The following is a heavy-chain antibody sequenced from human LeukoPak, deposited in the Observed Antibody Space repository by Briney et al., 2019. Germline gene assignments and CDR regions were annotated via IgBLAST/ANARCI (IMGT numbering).Heavy chain of an antibody. CDR3: ARRSTVAGRGRFDL. Sequence: PSETLSLSCTVSGGSIRSTSYYWGWIRQPPGKGLEWLGSVHHSGSTYDNPSLKRRVTLSVDTSNTQFSMKLISVSAAHTAVYYCARRSTVAGRGRFDLWGQGTLVTVSS. D-gene: IGHD6-19*01. CDR2: VHHSGST. V-gene: IGHV4-39*01. J-gene: IGHJ5*02. CDR1: GGSIRSTSYY.